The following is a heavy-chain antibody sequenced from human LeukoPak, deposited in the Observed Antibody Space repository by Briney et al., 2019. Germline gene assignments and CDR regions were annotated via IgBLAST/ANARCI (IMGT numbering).Heavy chain of an antibody. V-gene: IGHV3-23*01. Sequence: PGGSLRLSRAASGFTFSSYAMSWVRQAPGKGLEWVSAISGSGGSTYYADSVKGRFTISRDNSKNTLYLQMNSLRAEDTAVYYCADLGTTYYYDHSTYWGRGTLVTVSS. D-gene: IGHD3-22*01. J-gene: IGHJ4*02. CDR2: ISGSGGST. CDR1: GFTFSSYA. CDR3: ADLGTTYYYDHSTY.